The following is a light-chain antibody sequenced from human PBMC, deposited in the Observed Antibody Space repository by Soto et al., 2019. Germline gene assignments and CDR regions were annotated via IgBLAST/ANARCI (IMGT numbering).Light chain of an antibody. CDR3: GTWDSCLSAVV. J-gene: IGLJ2*01. CDR1: SSNIGNNY. Sequence: QSVLTQPPSVSAAPGQKVTISCSGSSSNIGNNYVSWYQQLPGTAPKLLIYDNNKRPSVIPDRFSGSKSGTSATLGITGLQTGDEADYYCGTWDSCLSAVVFGGGTKLTVL. CDR2: DNN. V-gene: IGLV1-51*01.